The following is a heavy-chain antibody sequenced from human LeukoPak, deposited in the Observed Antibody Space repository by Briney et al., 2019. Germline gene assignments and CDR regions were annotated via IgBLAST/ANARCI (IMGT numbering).Heavy chain of an antibody. CDR1: GGTFSSYA. V-gene: IGHV1-69*13. Sequence: SVKVSCKASGGTFSSYAISWVRQAPGQGLEWMGGIIPIFGTANYAQKFQGRVTITADESTSTAYMELSSLRSEDTAVYYCARDRRYYYDSSGYTDAFDIWGQGTMVTASS. CDR2: IIPIFGTA. CDR3: ARDRRYYYDSSGYTDAFDI. J-gene: IGHJ3*02. D-gene: IGHD3-22*01.